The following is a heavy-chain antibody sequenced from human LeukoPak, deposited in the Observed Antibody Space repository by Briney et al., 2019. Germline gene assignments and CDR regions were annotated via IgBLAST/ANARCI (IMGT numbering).Heavy chain of an antibody. CDR3: AKAVASYSGSSYGYFDY. J-gene: IGHJ4*02. D-gene: IGHD1-26*01. Sequence: GGSLRLSCAASGFTFSSYAMSWVRQAPGKGLEWVSAISGSGGSTYYADSVKGRFTISRDNSKNTLYLQMNSLRAEDTAVYYCAKAVASYSGSSYGYFDYWGQGTLVTVSS. V-gene: IGHV3-23*01. CDR2: ISGSGGST. CDR1: GFTFSSYA.